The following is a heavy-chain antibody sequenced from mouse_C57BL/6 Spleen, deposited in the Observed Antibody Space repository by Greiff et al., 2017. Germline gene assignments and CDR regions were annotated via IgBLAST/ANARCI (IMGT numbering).Heavy chain of an antibody. J-gene: IGHJ3*01. CDR2: IYPGSGST. D-gene: IGHD1-1*01. Sequence: VQLQQPGAELVKPGASVKMSCKASGYTFTSYWITWVKQRPGQGLEWIGDIYPGSGSTNYNEKFKSKATLTVDTSSSTAYMQLSSLTSEDSAVYYCARNYGSSYGAWFAYWGQGTLVTVSA. CDR1: GYTFTSYW. CDR3: ARNYGSSYGAWFAY. V-gene: IGHV1-55*01.